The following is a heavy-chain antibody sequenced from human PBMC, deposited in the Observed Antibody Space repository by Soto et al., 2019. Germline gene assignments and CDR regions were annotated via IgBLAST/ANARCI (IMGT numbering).Heavy chain of an antibody. D-gene: IGHD2-2*01. CDR2: IYWDDDK. CDR3: ARESRRFFDC. J-gene: IGHJ4*02. V-gene: IGHV2-5*02. CDR1: GFSLSTTGVG. Sequence: QITLKESGPTLVKPTQTLTLTCTFSGFSLSTTGVGVGWIRQPPGKALEWLAIIYWDDDKRYSPSLKSRLTNTKDTSNNQVVLTMTNMDPVDTATYYCARESRRFFDCWGQGTLVTVSS.